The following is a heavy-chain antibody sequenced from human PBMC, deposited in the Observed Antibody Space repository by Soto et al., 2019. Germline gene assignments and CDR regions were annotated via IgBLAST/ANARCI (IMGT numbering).Heavy chain of an antibody. CDR2: ISYDGSNK. Sequence: QVQLGESGGGVVQPGRSLRLSCAASGFTFSSYGMHWVRQAPGKGLEWVAVISYDGSNKYYADSVKGRFTIARDNSKNTLYLQMNSLRAEDTAVYYCAKEVVGDYGDDEEKVTKQNWGQGTLVTVSS. CDR1: GFTFSSYG. CDR3: AKEVVGDYGDDEEKVTKQN. D-gene: IGHD4-17*01. J-gene: IGHJ4*02. V-gene: IGHV3-30*18.